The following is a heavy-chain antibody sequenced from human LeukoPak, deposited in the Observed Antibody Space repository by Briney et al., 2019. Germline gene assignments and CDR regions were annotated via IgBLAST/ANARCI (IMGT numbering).Heavy chain of an antibody. V-gene: IGHV3-23*01. CDR2: ISGSGTNK. J-gene: IGHJ4*02. Sequence: QSGGSLRLSCAASGFTFSTYAINWVRQAPGRGLEWLSSISGSGTNKHNADSVRGRFTISRDNSKNTVYLQMNSLRAEDTAIYFCARGRRIGTNSYYFDYWGQGALVTVSS. D-gene: IGHD1-26*01. CDR1: GFTFSTYA. CDR3: ARGRRIGTNSYYFDY.